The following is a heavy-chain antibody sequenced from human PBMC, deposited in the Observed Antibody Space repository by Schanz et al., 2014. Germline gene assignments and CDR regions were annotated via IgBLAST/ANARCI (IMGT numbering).Heavy chain of an antibody. CDR3: ARGHYGLDV. Sequence: EVQLVESGGGLVQPGGSLRLSCAASGFTVSSNYMSWVRQAPGKGLEWIAYISSGGTTIYYADSVKGRFTISRDNAKSSLYLQMNSLRDEDTAVYYCARGHYGLDVWGPGTSVTVSS. CDR1: GFTVSSNY. D-gene: IGHD3-10*01. J-gene: IGHJ6*02. V-gene: IGHV3-48*02. CDR2: ISSGGTTI.